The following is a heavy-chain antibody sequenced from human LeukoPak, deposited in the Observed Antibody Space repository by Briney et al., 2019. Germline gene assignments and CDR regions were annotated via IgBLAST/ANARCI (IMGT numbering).Heavy chain of an antibody. V-gene: IGHV3-30-3*01. Sequence: GGSLRLSCAASGFRFSDYAVRWIRQAPGKGLEWVAIISKDGYNTDYADSVKGRFTISRDNSKNTLYLQMNSLRVEDTALYYCARNDYGTYYFDYWGQGTLVTVSS. J-gene: IGHJ4*02. CDR3: ARNDYGTYYFDY. CDR2: ISKDGYNT. D-gene: IGHD4-17*01. CDR1: GFRFSDYA.